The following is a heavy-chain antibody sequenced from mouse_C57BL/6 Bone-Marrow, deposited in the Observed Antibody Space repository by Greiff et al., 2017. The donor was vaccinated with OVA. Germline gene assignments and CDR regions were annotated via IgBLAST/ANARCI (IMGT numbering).Heavy chain of an antibody. J-gene: IGHJ4*01. CDR1: GFSINSDCY. D-gene: IGHD2-4*01. CDR2: PFYSGIT. V-gene: IGHV3-3*01. CDR3: ARERIYYEYDGFSYAMDY. Sequence: EVKLQESGPSLVRPSQTLSLTCTVTGFSINSDCYWIWIRQFPGNKLEYIGYPFYSGITYYNPSLERRTHITRDTSKNQFSLKLRSVTTEDTATYYCARERIYYEYDGFSYAMDYWGQGTSVTVSS.